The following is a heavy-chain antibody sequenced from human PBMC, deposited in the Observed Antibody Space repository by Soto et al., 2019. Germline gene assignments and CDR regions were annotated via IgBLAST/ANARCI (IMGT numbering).Heavy chain of an antibody. V-gene: IGHV1-69*06. J-gene: IGHJ3*02. CDR1: GGTFSSYA. CDR3: ASVKVRDLDEPQGAFDI. D-gene: IGHD3-9*01. Sequence: QVQLVQSGAEVKKPGSSVKVSCKASGGTFSSYAISWVRQAPGQGLEWMGGIIPIFGTANYAQKFQGRVTITADKSTSTAYMELSSLRSEDTAVYYCASVKVRDLDEPQGAFDIWGQGTMVTVSS. CDR2: IIPIFGTA.